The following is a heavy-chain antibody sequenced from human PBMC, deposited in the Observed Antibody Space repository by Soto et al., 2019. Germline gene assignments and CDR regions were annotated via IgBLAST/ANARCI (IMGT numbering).Heavy chain of an antibody. J-gene: IGHJ4*02. CDR3: ARAPIVVVSYYFDY. V-gene: IGHV3-7*04. CDR2: IKQDGSEK. D-gene: IGHD3-22*01. CDR1: GFTFSSYW. Sequence: GALRLSCAASGFTFSSYWMSWVRQAPCKGLEWVANIKQDGSEKYYVDSVKGRFTISRDNAKNSLYLQMNSLRAEDTAVYYCARAPIVVVSYYFDYWGQGTLVTVSS.